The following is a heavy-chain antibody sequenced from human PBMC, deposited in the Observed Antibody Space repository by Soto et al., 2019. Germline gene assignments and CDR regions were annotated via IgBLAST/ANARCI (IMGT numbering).Heavy chain of an antibody. Sequence: QAQMVQSGAEMKKPGASVKVSCKASGYNFTTYGISWVRQAPGQGLEWMGWISAYNGDTNYAQKFQGRVTITPDATTNTGYMELRSLRSDDTAVYFCARESPVLTIIKRSWFDPWGQGTLVTISS. J-gene: IGHJ5*02. CDR1: GYNFTTYG. CDR2: ISAYNGDT. CDR3: ARESPVLTIIKRSWFDP. V-gene: IGHV1-18*04.